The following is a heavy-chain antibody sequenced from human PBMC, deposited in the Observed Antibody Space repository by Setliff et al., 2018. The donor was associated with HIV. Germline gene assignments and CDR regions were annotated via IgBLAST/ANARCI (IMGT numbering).Heavy chain of an antibody. D-gene: IGHD2-15*01. V-gene: IGHV3-30*03. J-gene: IGHJ6*03. CDR3: SRSQGIGNYYMDV. CDR1: GFTFSSYG. Sequence: PGGSLRLSCAASGFTFSSYGMHWVRQAPGKGLEWVAVVSYDGTTKHYGDSVKGRFTISRDNSKNTLYLQLNSLRDEDTAVYYCSRSQGIGNYYMDVWGTGTTVTVSS. CDR2: VSYDGTTK.